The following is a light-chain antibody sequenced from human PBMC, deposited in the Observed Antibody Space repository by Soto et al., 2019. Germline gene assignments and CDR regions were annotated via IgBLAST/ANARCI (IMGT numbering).Light chain of an antibody. Sequence: QSVLTQPASVSGSPGQSITISCTGTSSDIGAYNFVSWYQQHPGKAPKLMIYDVNIRPSGVSNRFSGSKSGNTASLTISGLQAEDEADYYCSSYTTSNTRQIVFGTGTKVTVL. V-gene: IGLV2-14*03. CDR1: SSDIGAYNF. CDR3: SSYTTSNTRQIV. J-gene: IGLJ1*01. CDR2: DVN.